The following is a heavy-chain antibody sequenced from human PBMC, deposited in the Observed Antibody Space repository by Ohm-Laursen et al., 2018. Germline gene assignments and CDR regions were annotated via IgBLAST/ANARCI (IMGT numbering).Heavy chain of an antibody. J-gene: IGHJ6*02. CDR2: INHSGST. CDR3: ARCGRIAARQRGYYGMDV. CDR1: GGSFSGYD. V-gene: IGHV4-34*01. Sequence: GTLSLTCAVYGGSFSGYDWSWIRQPPGKGLEWIGEINHSGSTNYNPSLKSRVTISVDTSKNQFSLKLSSVTAADTAVYYCARCGRIAARQRGYYGMDVWGQGTTVTVSS. D-gene: IGHD6-6*01.